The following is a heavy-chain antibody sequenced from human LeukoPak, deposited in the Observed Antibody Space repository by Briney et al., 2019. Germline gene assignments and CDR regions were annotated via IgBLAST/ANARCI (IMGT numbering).Heavy chain of an antibody. D-gene: IGHD4-17*01. J-gene: IGHJ6*02. CDR3: ASKSYAAPSPGDYGYYYYGMDV. CDR1: GYTFTNSY. Sequence: GASLKVSCKASGYTFTNSYMHWVRQAPGPGLEWMGIINPSGGSASYAQQFQGRITLTRDTSTSTVYVELSSLRSEDTAVYYCASKSYAAPSPGDYGYYYYGMDVWGQGTTVTVSS. V-gene: IGHV1-46*01. CDR2: INPSGGSA.